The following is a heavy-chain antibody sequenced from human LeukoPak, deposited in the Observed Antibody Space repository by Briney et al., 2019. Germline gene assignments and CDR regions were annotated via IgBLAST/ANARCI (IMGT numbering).Heavy chain of an antibody. V-gene: IGHV4-61*05. CDR3: ARHAYYYDSSGFRTEYYFDY. J-gene: IGHJ4*02. CDR1: GGSISSSSYY. CDR2: IYYSGST. Sequence: PSETLSLTCTVPGGSISSSSYYWSWIRQPPGKGLEWIGYIYYSGSTNYNPSLKSRVTISVDTSKNQFSLKLSSVTAADTAVYYCARHAYYYDSSGFRTEYYFDYWGQGTLVTVSS. D-gene: IGHD3-22*01.